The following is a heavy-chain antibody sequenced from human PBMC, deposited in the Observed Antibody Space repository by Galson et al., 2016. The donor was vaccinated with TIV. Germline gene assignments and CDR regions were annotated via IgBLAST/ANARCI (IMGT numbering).Heavy chain of an antibody. Sequence: SLRLSCAASGFIVSSNYMTWVRQAPGKGLEWVSLIYSGGSTSYADSVKGRLTISRDNSKNTVYLQMNSLRAEDTAVYYCSRPSHYYDISSFYPLDFWGQGTLVTVSS. CDR1: GFIVSSNY. V-gene: IGHV3-53*05. CDR3: SRPSHYYDISSFYPLDF. J-gene: IGHJ4*02. CDR2: IYSGGST. D-gene: IGHD3-22*01.